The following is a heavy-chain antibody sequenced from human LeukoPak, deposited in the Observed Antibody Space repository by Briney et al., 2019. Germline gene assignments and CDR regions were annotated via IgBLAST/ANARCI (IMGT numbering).Heavy chain of an antibody. D-gene: IGHD6-25*01. CDR3: ARDTDASGPFGY. CDR2: SRNKANSYTT. Sequence: PGGSLRLSCAASGFTFSDHYMDWVRQAPGKGLEWVGRSRNKANSYTTEYAASVKGRFTISRDDSKNSLYLQMNSLNIEDTAVYYCARDTDASGPFGYWGQGTLVTVSS. CDR1: GFTFSDHY. J-gene: IGHJ4*02. V-gene: IGHV3-72*01.